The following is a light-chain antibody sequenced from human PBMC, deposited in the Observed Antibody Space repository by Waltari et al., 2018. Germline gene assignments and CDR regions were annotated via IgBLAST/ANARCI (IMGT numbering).Light chain of an antibody. CDR1: SSDIGGYNY. Sequence: QSALTQPRSVSGSPGQSVTIPCTGTSSDIGGYNYVSWYQQHPGTAPKRMIYAVFKRPSGVPDRLSGSKSGNTASLTISGLQAEDEADYYCCSYAGSYTLVFGGGTKLTVL. CDR2: AVF. J-gene: IGLJ3*02. CDR3: CSYAGSYTLV. V-gene: IGLV2-11*01.